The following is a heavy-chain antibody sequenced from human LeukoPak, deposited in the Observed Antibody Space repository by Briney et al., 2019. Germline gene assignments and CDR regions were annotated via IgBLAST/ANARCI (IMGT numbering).Heavy chain of an antibody. D-gene: IGHD2-8*01. Sequence: GGSLRLSCAASGFTFSSYGMHWVRQAPGKGLEWVAVISYDGSNKYYADSVKGRFTISRDNSKNTLYLQMNSLRAEDTAVYYCAKDLRNIIVPFDPWGQGTLVTVSS. CDR2: ISYDGSNK. V-gene: IGHV3-30*18. CDR3: AKDLRNIIVPFDP. J-gene: IGHJ5*02. CDR1: GFTFSSYG.